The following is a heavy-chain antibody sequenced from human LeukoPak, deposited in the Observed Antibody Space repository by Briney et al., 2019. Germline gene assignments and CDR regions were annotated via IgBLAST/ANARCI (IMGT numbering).Heavy chain of an antibody. V-gene: IGHV1-2*02. CDR2: INPHSGAT. J-gene: IGHJ3*02. CDR1: AYLFTSYY. Sequence: ASVKVSCKASAYLFTSYYIHWVRQAPGQGLEWMWWINPHSGATEFAQTFRGRVTLTRDTSVATAYMELNGLRSDDTAVYYCARHLTMPTQQLVDAFDIWGQGTMVTVSS. CDR3: ARHLTMPTQQLVDAFDI. D-gene: IGHD6-13*01.